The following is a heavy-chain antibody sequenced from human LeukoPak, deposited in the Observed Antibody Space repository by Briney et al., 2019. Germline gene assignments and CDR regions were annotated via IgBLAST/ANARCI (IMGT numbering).Heavy chain of an antibody. CDR1: GFTFSGSA. CDR2: IRSKANTYAT. V-gene: IGHV3-73*01. D-gene: IGHD6-13*01. J-gene: IGHJ5*02. Sequence: GGSLRLSCAASGFTFSGSAMHWVRQASGKGLEWVGRIRSKANTYATAYAASVTGRFTISRDDSKTTSYLQMNSLKTEDTALYFCTTSYSGNSWYDWFGPWGQGTLVTVSS. CDR3: TTSYSGNSWYDWFGP.